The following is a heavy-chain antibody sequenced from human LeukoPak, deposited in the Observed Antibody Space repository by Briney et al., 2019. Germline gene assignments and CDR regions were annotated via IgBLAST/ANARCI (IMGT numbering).Heavy chain of an antibody. D-gene: IGHD2-21*02. V-gene: IGHV4-34*01. J-gene: IGHJ5*02. CDR2: IYYSGST. CDR3: ARQSGGVTP. Sequence: SETLSLTCAVYGGSFSGYYWSWIRQPPGKGLEWIGSIYYSGSTYYNPSLKSRVTISVDTSKNQFSLKLSSVTAADTAVYYCARQSGGVTPWGQGTLVTVSS. CDR1: GGSFSGYY.